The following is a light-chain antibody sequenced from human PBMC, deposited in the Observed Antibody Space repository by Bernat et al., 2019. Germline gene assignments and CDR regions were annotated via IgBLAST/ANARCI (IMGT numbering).Light chain of an antibody. CDR1: SSNIADNL. J-gene: IGLJ3*02. CDR2: ANN. Sequence: QSVLTQPPSVSAAPGQKVTISCSGTSSNIADNLVSWYQQVPGTAPKLLIYANNKRPSGIPDRFSGSKSGTSATLGTTGLRTGDEADYYCGTWDNSLSAGVFGGGTKVTVL. V-gene: IGLV1-51*01. CDR3: GTWDNSLSAGV.